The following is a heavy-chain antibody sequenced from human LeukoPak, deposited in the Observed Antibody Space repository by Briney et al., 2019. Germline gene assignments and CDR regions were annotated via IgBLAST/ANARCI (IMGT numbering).Heavy chain of an antibody. CDR1: GFTFSNFA. CDR2: ISDGAGGRT. D-gene: IGHD5-18*01. V-gene: IGHV3-23*01. CDR3: AKEDVDTSFDY. J-gene: IGHJ4*02. Sequence: GGSLRLSCAASGFTFSNFAMNWVRQAPGKGLEWVSAISDGAGGRTYYTDSVKGRFTISRDNSKNTLYLQLNSLRAEDTAVYYCAKEDVDTSFDYWGQGTLVTVSS.